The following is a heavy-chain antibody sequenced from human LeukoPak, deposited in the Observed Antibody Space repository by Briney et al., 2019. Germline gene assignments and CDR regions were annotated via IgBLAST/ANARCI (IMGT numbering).Heavy chain of an antibody. Sequence: GGSLRLSCAASGFTFSSHGMNWVRQAPGKGLEWVSRINDDETSTTYAESVKGRFTISRDNAKNTLFLQMNSLRAEDTAVYYCATTGSGSYYDYWGQGTLVTVSS. CDR1: GFTFSSHG. CDR3: ATTGSGSYYDY. CDR2: INDDETST. J-gene: IGHJ4*02. D-gene: IGHD1-26*01. V-gene: IGHV3-74*01.